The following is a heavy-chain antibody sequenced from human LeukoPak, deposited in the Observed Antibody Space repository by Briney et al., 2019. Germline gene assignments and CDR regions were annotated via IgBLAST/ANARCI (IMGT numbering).Heavy chain of an antibody. V-gene: IGHV3-21*01. Sequence: PGGSLRLSCAASGFTFSTYSMNWVRQAPGKGLEWVSSVSSSSKYIYHADSVKGRFTISRDNAKDSLYLQMNSLRVEDTAVYYCARDTDYYGSGRHGYFDHWGQGTLVTVSS. CDR2: VSSSSKYI. D-gene: IGHD3-10*01. CDR1: GFTFSTYS. J-gene: IGHJ1*01. CDR3: ARDTDYYGSGRHGYFDH.